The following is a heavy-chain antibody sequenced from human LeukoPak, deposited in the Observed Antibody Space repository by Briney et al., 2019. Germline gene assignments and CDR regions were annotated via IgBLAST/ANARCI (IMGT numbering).Heavy chain of an antibody. CDR3: ARYGSVVRGVIIKYGMDV. Sequence: PGGSLRLSCAASGFTFSSYEMNWVRQAPGKGLEWVSYISSSGSTIYYADSVKGRFTVSRDNAKNSLYLQMNSLRAEDTAVYYCARYGSVVRGVIIKYGMDVWGQGTTVTVSS. V-gene: IGHV3-48*03. CDR2: ISSSGSTI. D-gene: IGHD3-10*01. CDR1: GFTFSSYE. J-gene: IGHJ6*02.